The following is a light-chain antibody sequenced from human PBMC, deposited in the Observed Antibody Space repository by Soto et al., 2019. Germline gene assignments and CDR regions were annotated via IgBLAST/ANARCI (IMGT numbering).Light chain of an antibody. V-gene: IGLV2-8*01. CDR2: EVN. Sequence: QSALTQPPSASGSPGQSVTISCTGTSSDVGGYNYVSWYQQHPGKAPRLMIYEVNKRPSGVPDRFSGSKSGDTASLTVSGLQAEDEADYYCYSDTGSHNVFGTGTKLTVL. J-gene: IGLJ1*01. CDR3: YSDTGSHNV. CDR1: SSDVGGYNY.